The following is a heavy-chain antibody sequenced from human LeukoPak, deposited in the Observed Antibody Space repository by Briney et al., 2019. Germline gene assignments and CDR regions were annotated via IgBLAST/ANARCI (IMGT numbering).Heavy chain of an antibody. J-gene: IGHJ4*02. CDR3: ARAALYSGYDWFDY. CDR2: ISSSSSTI. V-gene: IGHV3-48*04. Sequence: PGGSLRLSCAASGFTFSSYSMNWVRQAPEKGLEWVSYISSSSSTIYYADSVKGRFTISRDNAKNSLYLQMNSLRAEDTAVYYCARAALYSGYDWFDYWGQGTLVTVSS. CDR1: GFTFSSYS. D-gene: IGHD5-12*01.